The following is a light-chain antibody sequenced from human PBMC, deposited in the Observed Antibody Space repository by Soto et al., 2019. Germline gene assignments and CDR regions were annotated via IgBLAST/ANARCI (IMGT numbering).Light chain of an antibody. CDR3: QSHDSDTWV. Sequence: QSVLTQPPSVSGAPGQSVTISCTGSNSNIGAGSAVHWYQHLPLTAPKLLIYDDDNRPSGVPARFSASKSGTSASLVITGLQAEDEGDYYCQSHDSDTWVFGGGTKLTVL. V-gene: IGLV1-40*01. J-gene: IGLJ3*02. CDR1: NSNIGAGSA. CDR2: DDD.